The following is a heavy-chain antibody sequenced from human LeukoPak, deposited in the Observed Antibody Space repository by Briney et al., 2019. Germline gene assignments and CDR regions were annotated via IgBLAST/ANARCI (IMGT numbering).Heavy chain of an antibody. J-gene: IGHJ4*02. V-gene: IGHV5-51*01. CDR1: GSICNSYL. CDR3: ARRYYGSRIYYNRTAV. D-gene: IGHD3-10*01. CDR2: IYPGDSDT. Sequence: GESLNISGMCSGSICNSYLNCLGRQMPGKGLEWMGIIYPGDSDTRYSPSFQGQVTISASTSISTAYLQWSSLKASDTATYYCARRYYGSRIYYNRTAVWGQPSLVTVSS.